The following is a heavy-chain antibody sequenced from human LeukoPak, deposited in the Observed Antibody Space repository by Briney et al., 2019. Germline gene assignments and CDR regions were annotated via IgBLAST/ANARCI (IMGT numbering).Heavy chain of an antibody. CDR1: GFTVSSNY. Sequence: PGGSLRLSCAASGFTVSSNYMSWVRQAPGKGLEWVSVIYSGGSTYYADSVKGRFTISRDNSKNTLYLQMNSLRAEDTAVYYCARGLGRGYGSGSYRYWGQGTLVTVSS. CDR2: IYSGGST. V-gene: IGHV3-53*01. D-gene: IGHD3-10*01. CDR3: ARGLGRGYGSGSYRY. J-gene: IGHJ4*02.